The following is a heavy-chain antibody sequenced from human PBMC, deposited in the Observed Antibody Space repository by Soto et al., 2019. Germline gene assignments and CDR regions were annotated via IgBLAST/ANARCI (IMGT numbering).Heavy chain of an antibody. CDR1: GGSFSGYY. CDR2: INHSGST. D-gene: IGHD3-10*01. CDR3: ARGRRSYYYGSGSFAFDI. V-gene: IGHV4-34*01. J-gene: IGHJ3*02. Sequence: PSETLSLTCAVYGGSFSGYYWSWIRQPPGKGLEWIGEINHSGSTNYNPSLKSRVTISVDTSKNQFSLKLSSVTAADTAVYYCARGRRSYYYGSGSFAFDIWGQGTMVTVSS.